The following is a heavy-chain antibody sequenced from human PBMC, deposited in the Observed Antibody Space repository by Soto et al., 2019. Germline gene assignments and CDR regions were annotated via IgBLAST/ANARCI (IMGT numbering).Heavy chain of an antibody. CDR2: ISPITGTI. CDR1: GFTFSSYP. V-gene: IGHV1-69*01. D-gene: IGHD6-6*01. CDR3: ARLWDSSHGFNFDY. Sequence: QVQLVQSGAEVKKAGASVKVSCKASGFTFSSYPISWVRQAPGQGLEWMGGISPITGTIQYAQKFQGRLTVTADESTTTDYMELVSLESADTAVYYCARLWDSSHGFNFDYWGQGTLVTVSS. J-gene: IGHJ4*02.